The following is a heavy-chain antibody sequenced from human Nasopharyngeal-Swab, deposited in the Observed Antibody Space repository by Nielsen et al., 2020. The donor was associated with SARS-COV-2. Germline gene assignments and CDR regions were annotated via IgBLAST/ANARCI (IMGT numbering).Heavy chain of an antibody. CDR2: TLYRSKWYN. CDR3: ARGRDFSFDS. Sequence: SQTLSLICAISGDSVPSHSAGWNWIRQSPSRGLEWLGRTLYRSKWYNDYAESVKSRIAVNPDTSKNQFSLQLNSVTPEDTAVYYCARGRDFSFDSWGQGTLVTASS. V-gene: IGHV6-1*01. J-gene: IGHJ4*02. CDR1: GDSVPSHSAG. D-gene: IGHD3-3*01.